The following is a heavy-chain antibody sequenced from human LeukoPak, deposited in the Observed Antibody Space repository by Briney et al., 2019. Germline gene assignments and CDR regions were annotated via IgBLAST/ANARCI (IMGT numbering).Heavy chain of an antibody. D-gene: IGHD5-18*01. CDR1: GFTFSSYA. CDR3: ARSRGYSYGYSYFDS. CDR2: IRDSGSST. V-gene: IGHV3-23*01. Sequence: GGSLRLSCAASGFTFSSYAMGWVRQAPGKGLEWVSAIRDSGSSTHYADSVKGRFTTSRDNSKNTLYLQLNSLRAVDTAVYYCARSRGYSYGYSYFDSWGQGTLVTVSS. J-gene: IGHJ4*02.